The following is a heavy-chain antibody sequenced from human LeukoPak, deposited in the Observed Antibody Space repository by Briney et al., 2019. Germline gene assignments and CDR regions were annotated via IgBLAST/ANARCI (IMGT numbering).Heavy chain of an antibody. D-gene: IGHD2-2*01. J-gene: IGHJ4*02. V-gene: IGHV4-34*01. CDR1: GGSFSGYY. CDR3: ARRPQYCSSTSCRKYYFDY. CDR2: INHSGST. Sequence: PSETLSLTCAVYGGSFSGYYWSWIRQPPGKGLEWIGEINHSGSTSYNPSLKSRVTISVDTSKNQFSLKLSSVTAADTAVYYCARRPQYCSSTSCRKYYFDYWGQGTLVTVSS.